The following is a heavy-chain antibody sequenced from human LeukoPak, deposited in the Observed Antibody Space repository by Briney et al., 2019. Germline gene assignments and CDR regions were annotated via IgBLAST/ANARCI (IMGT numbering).Heavy chain of an antibody. D-gene: IGHD6-6*01. Sequence: SETLSLTCTVSGGSISSSGYYWGWIRQPPGEGLEWIGSIYYSGSTYYNSSLKSRVTISVDTSKNQFSLKLSSVTAADTAVYYCARLGARPGFAYWGQGTLVTVSS. V-gene: IGHV4-39*01. J-gene: IGHJ4*02. CDR3: ARLGARPGFAY. CDR2: IYYSGST. CDR1: GGSISSSGYY.